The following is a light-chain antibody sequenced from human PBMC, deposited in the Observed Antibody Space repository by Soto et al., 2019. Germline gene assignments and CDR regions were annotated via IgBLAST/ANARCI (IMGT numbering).Light chain of an antibody. Sequence: QSVLTQPASVSGSPGQSSTISCSGTSSDIGTYDHVAWFQQFPGKTPKLMIYSVSNRPSGVSYRFSGSKSGNTASLTISGLQAEDEADYYCISYTVSRSYVFGTGTKVTVL. CDR1: SSDIGTYDH. CDR3: ISYTVSRSYV. CDR2: SVS. V-gene: IGLV2-14*01. J-gene: IGLJ1*01.